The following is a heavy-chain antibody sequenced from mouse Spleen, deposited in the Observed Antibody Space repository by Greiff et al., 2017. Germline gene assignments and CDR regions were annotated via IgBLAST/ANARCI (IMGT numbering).Heavy chain of an antibody. Sequence: DVKLVESGAELVRPGASVKLSCTASGFNIKDDYMHWVKQRPEQGLEWIGWIDPENGDTEYASKFQGKATITADTSSNTAYLQLSSLTSEDTAVYYCTTDYGNSWFAYWGQGTLVTVSA. D-gene: IGHD2-1*01. CDR3: TTDYGNSWFAY. CDR2: IDPENGDT. V-gene: IGHV14-4*01. CDR1: GFNIKDDY. J-gene: IGHJ3*01.